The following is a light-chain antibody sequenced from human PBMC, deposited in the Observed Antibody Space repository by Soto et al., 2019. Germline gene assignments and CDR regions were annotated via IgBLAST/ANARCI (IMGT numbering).Light chain of an antibody. CDR1: SSNIGSNT. CDR2: SNT. V-gene: IGLV1-44*01. CDR3: AALADSVNGGV. Sequence: QSVLTQPPSASGTPGQRVTISCSGSSSNIGSNTVNWYQQLPGTDPQLLIYSNTQRPSGVPDPFSGSKSGTSDALAIRGLQSEDEDDDYCAALADSVNGGVFGGGTKLTVL. J-gene: IGLJ3*02.